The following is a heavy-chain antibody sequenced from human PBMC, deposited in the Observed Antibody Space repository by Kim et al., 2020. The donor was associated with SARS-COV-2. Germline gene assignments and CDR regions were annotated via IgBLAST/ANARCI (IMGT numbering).Heavy chain of an antibody. V-gene: IGHV1-46*01. CDR1: GYTFTSYY. D-gene: IGHD6-13*01. Sequence: ASVKVSCKASGYTFTSYYMHWVRQAPGQGLEWMGIINPSGGSTSYAQKFQGRVTMTRDTSTSTVYMELSSLRSEDTAVYYCAREGEGTQIIAAAGTGKLDYWGQGTLVTVSS. J-gene: IGHJ4*02. CDR2: INPSGGST. CDR3: AREGEGTQIIAAAGTGKLDY.